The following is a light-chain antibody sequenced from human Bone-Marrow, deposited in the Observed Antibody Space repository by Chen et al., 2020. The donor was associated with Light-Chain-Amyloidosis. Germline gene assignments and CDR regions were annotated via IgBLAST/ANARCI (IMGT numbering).Light chain of an antibody. CDR1: SSDIGGCDQ. CDR3: SSGSSSSTAFD. V-gene: IGLV2-14*01. Sequence: QSALTQPASVSDSPGQSITISRTGTSSDIGGCDQVSWYQQHPGKAPKLIISEVSSRPSGVSHRFSGSKSDNTTSLTISGLQPEDEADYYCSSGSSSSTAFDFGTGTKVTVL. CDR2: EVS. J-gene: IGLJ1*01.